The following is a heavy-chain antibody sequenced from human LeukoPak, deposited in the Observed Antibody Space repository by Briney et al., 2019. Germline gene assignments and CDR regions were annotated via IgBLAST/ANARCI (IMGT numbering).Heavy chain of an antibody. V-gene: IGHV1-46*01. CDR1: GYTFTSYY. D-gene: IGHD3-22*01. Sequence: GASVKVSCKASGYTFTSYYMHWVRQAPGQGLEWMGIINPSGGSTSYAQKFQGRVTMTRDMSTSTVYMELSSLRSDDTAVYYCARDINGYYYDSHGYYPTDLWGQGTLVTVSS. CDR3: ARDINGYYYDSHGYYPTDL. CDR2: INPSGGST. J-gene: IGHJ5*02.